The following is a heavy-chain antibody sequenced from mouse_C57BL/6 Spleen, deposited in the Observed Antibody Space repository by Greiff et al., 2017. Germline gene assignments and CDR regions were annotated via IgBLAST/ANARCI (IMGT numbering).Heavy chain of an antibody. CDR3: ARKASGDVKAWFAY. CDR1: GFTFSDSG. CDR2: LRSDSSTI. J-gene: IGHJ3*01. D-gene: IGHD6-1*01. V-gene: IGHV5-17*01. Sequence: EVTLMESGGGLVKPGGSLKLSCAASGFTFSDSGMHWVRQAPEKGLEWVAYLRSDSSTIYYADTVKGRFTISRDNAKNTLFLQMTILRSEDTAMYYCARKASGDVKAWFAYWGPGTLVTVSA.